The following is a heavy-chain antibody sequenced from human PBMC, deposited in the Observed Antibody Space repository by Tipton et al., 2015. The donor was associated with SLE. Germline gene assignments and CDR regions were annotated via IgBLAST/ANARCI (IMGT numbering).Heavy chain of an antibody. CDR3: AGLNWNPVEEAGDY. J-gene: IGHJ4*02. V-gene: IGHV4-61*05. Sequence: VKPSETLSLTCTVSGGSISRSSYYWGWIRQPPGKGLEWIGYIYYSGSTNYNPSLKSRVTISIDTSKNQFSLKLSSVTAADTAVYYCAGLNWNPVEEAGDYWGQGTLVTVSS. CDR2: IYYSGST. CDR1: GGSISRSSYY. D-gene: IGHD1-1*01.